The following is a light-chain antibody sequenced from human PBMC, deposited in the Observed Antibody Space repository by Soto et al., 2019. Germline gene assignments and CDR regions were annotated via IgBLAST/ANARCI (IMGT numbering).Light chain of an antibody. V-gene: IGKV3-15*01. Sequence: MTQAPATLSVSQVGVGTVCFMASQTVNNNVAWYQLKDGQVPRLLIYGASTRATDIPARFSGSGSGTEFTLTISSLQSQDFAEYHCQQYNNWPQTFGQGTKVDIK. CDR2: GAS. J-gene: IGKJ1*01. CDR1: QTVNNN. CDR3: QQYNNWPQT.